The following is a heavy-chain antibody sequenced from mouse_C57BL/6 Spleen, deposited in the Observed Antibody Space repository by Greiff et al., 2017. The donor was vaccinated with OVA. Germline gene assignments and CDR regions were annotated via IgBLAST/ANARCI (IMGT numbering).Heavy chain of an antibody. V-gene: IGHV5-17*01. CDR3: AKIYYGNYVAMDY. CDR1: GFTFSDYG. J-gene: IGHJ4*01. D-gene: IGHD2-1*01. Sequence: EVKLVESGGGLVKPGGSLKLSCAASGFTFSDYGMHWVRQAPEKGLEWVAYISSGSSTIYYADTVKGRFTISRDNAKNTLFLQMTSLRSEDTAMYYCAKIYYGNYVAMDYWGQGTSVTVSS. CDR2: ISSGSSTI.